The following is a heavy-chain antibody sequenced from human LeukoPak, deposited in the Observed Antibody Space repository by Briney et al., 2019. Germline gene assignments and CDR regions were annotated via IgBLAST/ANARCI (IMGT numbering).Heavy chain of an antibody. J-gene: IGHJ4*02. V-gene: IGHV3-23*01. D-gene: IGHD3-10*01. CDR3: AASAGPINF. Sequence: AGGSLRLSCAASGFSFSSYAMSWVRQAPGKGLGWVSAISGSGGSTYYADSVKGRFTISRDNSKNTLYLQMNSLRAEDTAVYYCAASAGPINFWGQGTLVTVSS. CDR1: GFSFSSYA. CDR2: ISGSGGST.